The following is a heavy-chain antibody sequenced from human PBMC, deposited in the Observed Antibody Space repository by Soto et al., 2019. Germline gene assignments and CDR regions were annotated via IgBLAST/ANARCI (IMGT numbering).Heavy chain of an antibody. V-gene: IGHV4-34*01. J-gene: IGHJ4*02. Sequence: LSLTCTVSGDSISRGFYYWSWIRQPPGKGLEWIGEINHSGSTNYNPSLKSRVTISVDTSKNQFSLKLSSVTAADTAVYYCARGPYCSGGSCYSAYFDYWGQGTPVTVSS. CDR1: GDSISRGFYY. D-gene: IGHD2-15*01. CDR2: INHSGST. CDR3: ARGPYCSGGSCYSAYFDY.